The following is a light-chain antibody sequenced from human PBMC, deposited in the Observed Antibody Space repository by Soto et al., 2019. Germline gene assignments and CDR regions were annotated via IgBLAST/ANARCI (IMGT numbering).Light chain of an antibody. J-gene: IGLJ1*01. CDR2: EVS. CDR3: SSYAGSNTYV. CDR1: SSDVGAYNY. Sequence: QSALTQPPSASGSPGQSVTISCTGTSSDVGAYNYVSWYQQHPGKAPKLMIYEVSKRPSGVPDRFSGSKSGNTASLTVSGLQAEDETDYYCSSYAGSNTYVFGTGPTLTVL. V-gene: IGLV2-8*01.